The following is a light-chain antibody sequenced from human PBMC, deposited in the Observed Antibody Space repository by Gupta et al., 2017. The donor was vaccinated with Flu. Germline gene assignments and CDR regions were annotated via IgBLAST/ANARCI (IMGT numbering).Light chain of an antibody. Sequence: GQTVRITCQGDSLRSYYASWYQQKPGQAPVLVIYGKNNRPSGIPDRFSGSSSGNTASLTITGAQAEDEADYYCNSRDSSGNHLVFGTGTKVTVL. V-gene: IGLV3-19*01. CDR1: SLRSYY. CDR3: NSRDSSGNHLV. J-gene: IGLJ1*01. CDR2: GKN.